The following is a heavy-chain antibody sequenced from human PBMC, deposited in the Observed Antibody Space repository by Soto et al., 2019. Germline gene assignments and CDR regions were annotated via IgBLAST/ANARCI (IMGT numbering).Heavy chain of an antibody. J-gene: IGHJ4*02. V-gene: IGHV3-33*01. Sequence: QVQLVESGGVVVQPGTSLRLSCAASGFTFSTYGMHWVRQAPGKGLEWVASIHHVGSNTYYADTAKGRFTVSKDNSKNTLFLQMYSLRVGDTAVYFCARWIRSLTYDYWGQGTLLIVSS. D-gene: IGHD2-2*03. CDR2: IHHVGSNT. CDR1: GFTFSTYG. CDR3: ARWIRSLTYDY.